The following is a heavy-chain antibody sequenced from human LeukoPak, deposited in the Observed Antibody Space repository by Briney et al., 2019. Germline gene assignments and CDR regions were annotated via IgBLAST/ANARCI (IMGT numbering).Heavy chain of an antibody. CDR2: IYYSGDT. D-gene: IGHD3-22*01. CDR3: ARHKPDYYDSSGFYPGNYYYMDV. V-gene: IGHV4-39*01. J-gene: IGHJ6*03. CDR1: GDSISSSNSY. Sequence: PSETLSLTCTVSGDSISSSNSYWGWIRQPPGKGLEWIGSIYYSGDTYYNPSLKSRVTISVDTSKNQFSLKLSSVTAADTAVYYCARHKPDYYDSSGFYPGNYYYMDVWGKGTTVTISS.